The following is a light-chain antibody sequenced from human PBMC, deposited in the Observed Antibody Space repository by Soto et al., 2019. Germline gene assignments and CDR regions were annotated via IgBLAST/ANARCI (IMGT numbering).Light chain of an antibody. CDR1: QSISRRY. Sequence: EIVLTQSPGSLSLSPGERATLSCRASQSISRRYLAWYQQKPDQAPRLLIYGVSSRATGIPDRFSGSGSGTDFTLTISRLEPEDFAVYCCQQYGNSPPTFGQGTKVDIK. V-gene: IGKV3-20*01. J-gene: IGKJ1*01. CDR2: GVS. CDR3: QQYGNSPPT.